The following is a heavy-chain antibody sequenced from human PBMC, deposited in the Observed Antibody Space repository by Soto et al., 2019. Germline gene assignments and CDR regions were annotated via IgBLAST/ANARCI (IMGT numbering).Heavy chain of an antibody. CDR1: GFSVSSNY. CDR2: HYSGGST. V-gene: IGHV3-53*01. D-gene: IGHD1-26*01. CDR3: ARHRHPRGTVGATSPRDP. J-gene: IGHJ5*02. Sequence: DVQLVESGGGLVKPGGSLRLSCAISGFSVSSNYLSWVRQAPGKGLEWVSVHYSGGSTYYADSVQGRFTISRDKATNTLYLQMRRVRAEDTAVYFCARHRHPRGTVGATSPRDPWGQGTQVTVSS.